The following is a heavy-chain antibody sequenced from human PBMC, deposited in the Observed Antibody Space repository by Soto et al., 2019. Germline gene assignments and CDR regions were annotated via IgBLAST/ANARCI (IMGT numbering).Heavy chain of an antibody. CDR3: ARDSGAALYGEDALDI. CDR2: VSTSIVST. Sequence: QGKLVQSGPEVKKPGASVRVSCKASGYSFSAYDITWVRQAPGQGLEWLGWVSTSIVSTMSAENLQGRLSMTTETSTTTVYMELRGLRSDDTAVYYCARDSGAALYGEDALDIWGQGTMVSVSS. D-gene: IGHD3-10*01. V-gene: IGHV1-18*01. CDR1: GYSFSAYD. J-gene: IGHJ3*02.